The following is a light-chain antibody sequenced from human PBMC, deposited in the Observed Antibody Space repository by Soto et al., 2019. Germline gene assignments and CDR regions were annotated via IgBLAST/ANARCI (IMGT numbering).Light chain of an antibody. CDR3: VMFHFNDFWV. CDR2: STS. V-gene: IGLV7-43*01. CDR1: TGAVTSGYY. J-gene: IGLJ3*02. Sequence: QAVVTQEPSLTVSPGGTVTLTCASSTGAVTSGYYPNWFQQKPGQAPRALIYSTSNKHSWTPARFSGSLLGGKAALTLSNVQPEDEADYFCVMFHFNDFWVFGGGTKLTVL.